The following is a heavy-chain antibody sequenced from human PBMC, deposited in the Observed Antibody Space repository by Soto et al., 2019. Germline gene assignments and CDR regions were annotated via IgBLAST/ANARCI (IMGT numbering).Heavy chain of an antibody. V-gene: IGHV3-11*04. D-gene: IGHD2-15*01. CDR3: AKGSEVARQELDY. CDR1: GFTFSDYY. J-gene: IGHJ4*02. Sequence: QVQLVESGGGLVKPGGSLRLSCAASGFTFSDYYMNWIRQAPGKGLEWVSYISGSGSTLYYADSVEGRFTISRDNAKNSLYLQMNSLRAEDTAVYYCAKGSEVARQELDYWGQGTLVTVSS. CDR2: ISGSGSTL.